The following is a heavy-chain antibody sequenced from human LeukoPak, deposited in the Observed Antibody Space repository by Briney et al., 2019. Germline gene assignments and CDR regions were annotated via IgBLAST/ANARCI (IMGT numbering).Heavy chain of an antibody. D-gene: IGHD3-3*01. CDR1: GGTFSSYA. CDR2: IIPIFGTA. CDR3: ASQVVTIFGVVTGHAFDI. Sequence: SVKVSCKASGGTFSSYAISWVRQAPGQGLEWMGGIIPIFGTANYAQKFQGRVTITADESTSTAYMELSSLRSEDTAVYYCASQVVTIFGVVTGHAFDIWGQGTMVTVSS. V-gene: IGHV1-69*13. J-gene: IGHJ3*02.